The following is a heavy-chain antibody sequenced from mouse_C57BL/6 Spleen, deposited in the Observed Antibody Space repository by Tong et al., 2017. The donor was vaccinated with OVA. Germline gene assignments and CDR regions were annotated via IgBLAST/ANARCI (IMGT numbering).Heavy chain of an antibody. Sequence: EVQLQESGAELAKPGASVKLSCKTSGYTFTSYWMHWVKQRPGQGLEWIGAIYPGNSDTSYNQKFKGKAKLTAVTSASTAYMELSSLTNEDSAVYYCTRFYDGYYVPYWGQGTLVTVSA. J-gene: IGHJ3*01. V-gene: IGHV1-5*01. CDR3: TRFYDGYYVPY. CDR1: GYTFTSYW. CDR2: IYPGNSDT. D-gene: IGHD2-3*01.